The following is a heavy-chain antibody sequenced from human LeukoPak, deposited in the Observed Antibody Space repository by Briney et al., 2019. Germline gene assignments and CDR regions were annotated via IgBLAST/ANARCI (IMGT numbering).Heavy chain of an antibody. V-gene: IGHV4-39*07. CDR3: ARGPGVWFGEESNWFDP. Sequence: PSETLSLTCTVSGGSISSSSYYWGWIRQPPGKGLEWIGSIYYSGSTYYNPSLKSRVTISVDTSKNQFSLKLSSVTAADTAVYYCARGPGVWFGEESNWFDPWGQGTLVTVSS. D-gene: IGHD3-10*01. CDR2: IYYSGST. CDR1: GGSISSSSYY. J-gene: IGHJ5*02.